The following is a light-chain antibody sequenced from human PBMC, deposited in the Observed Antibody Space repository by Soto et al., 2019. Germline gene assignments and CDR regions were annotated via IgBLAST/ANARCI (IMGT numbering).Light chain of an antibody. CDR2: KAS. CDR3: KQYNCYSPWT. V-gene: IGKV1-5*03. CDR1: SIW. Sequence: DIQMTQSPSPLSASVGDRVTITFSIWLAWCQQKPGKAPNLLIYKASSLESGVTSRFSGRGSGTEVTLTSSSLQPDDFASYYCKQYNCYSPWTVGHGTKVDI. J-gene: IGKJ1*01.